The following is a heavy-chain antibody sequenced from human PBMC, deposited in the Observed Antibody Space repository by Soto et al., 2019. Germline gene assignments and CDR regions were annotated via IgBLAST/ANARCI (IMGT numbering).Heavy chain of an antibody. V-gene: IGHV1-69*02. CDR1: GGTFNTYT. Sequence: QVHLIQSGAEVKKPGSSVKVSCKAAGGTFNTYTLIWVRQAPGHGLEWMGRIIPILTVTNSAQKFHVGLTRTADKSTGPAFMELTSLRSDDTAVYYCSIGSWSAETFDVWGRGTMVPGSS. D-gene: IGHD2-2*01. CDR2: IIPILTVT. J-gene: IGHJ3*01. CDR3: SIGSWSAETFDV.